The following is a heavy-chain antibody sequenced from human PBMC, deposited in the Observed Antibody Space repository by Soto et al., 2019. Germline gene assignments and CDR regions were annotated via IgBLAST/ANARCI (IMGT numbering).Heavy chain of an antibody. Sequence: GGSLRLSCATSGLSFSGSAMHWVRQASGKGLEWIGRIRNKDNSHATSYAASVKGRFTISRDDSKNTAYLQMNSLTTEDTAVYYCTSKLELRYWGRGTLVTVSS. D-gene: IGHD1-7*01. CDR1: GLSFSGSA. CDR3: TSKLELRY. V-gene: IGHV3-73*01. CDR2: IRNKDNSHAT. J-gene: IGHJ4*02.